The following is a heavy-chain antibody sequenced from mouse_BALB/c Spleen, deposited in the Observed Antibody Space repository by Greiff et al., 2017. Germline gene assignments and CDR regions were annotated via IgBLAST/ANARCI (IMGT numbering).Heavy chain of an antibody. CDR1: GYSITSGYY. D-gene: IGHD1-2*01. CDR3: TTATGYAMDY. V-gene: IGHV3-6*02. J-gene: IGHJ4*01. Sequence: DVKLQESGPGLVKPSQSLSLTCSVTGYSITSGYYWNWIRQFPGNKLEWMGYISYDGSNNYNPSLKNRISITRDTSKNQFFLKLNSVTTEATATYYCTTATGYAMDYWGQGTSVTVSS. CDR2: ISYDGSN.